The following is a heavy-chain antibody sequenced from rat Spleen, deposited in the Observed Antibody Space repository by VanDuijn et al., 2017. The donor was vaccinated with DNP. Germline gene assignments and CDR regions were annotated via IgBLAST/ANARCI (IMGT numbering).Heavy chain of an antibody. D-gene: IGHD1-3*01. Sequence: EVQLVESGGGLVQPGGSLKLSCAASGFTLTNYGMAWVRQAPTKGLEWVATISYDGSSTYYRDSVKGRFTISRDNAKNTLYLQMDSLRSEDTATYYCASLWTLTYWGQGTLVTVSS. CDR3: ASLWTLTY. J-gene: IGHJ3*01. CDR2: ISYDGSST. CDR1: GFTLTNYG. V-gene: IGHV5-29*01.